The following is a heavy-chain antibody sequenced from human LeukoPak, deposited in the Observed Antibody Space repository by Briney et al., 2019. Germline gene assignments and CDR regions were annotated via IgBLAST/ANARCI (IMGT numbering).Heavy chain of an antibody. J-gene: IGHJ6*03. CDR1: GGSFSGYY. Sequence: SETLSLTCAVYGGSFSGYYCSWIRQPPGKGLEWIGEINHSGSTNYNPSLKSRVTISVDTSKNQFSLKLSSVTAADTAVYYCARAKALGYCSSTSCYGAYYYYYMDVWGKGTTVTVSS. CDR3: ARAKALGYCSSTSCYGAYYYYYMDV. V-gene: IGHV4-34*01. D-gene: IGHD2-2*01. CDR2: INHSGST.